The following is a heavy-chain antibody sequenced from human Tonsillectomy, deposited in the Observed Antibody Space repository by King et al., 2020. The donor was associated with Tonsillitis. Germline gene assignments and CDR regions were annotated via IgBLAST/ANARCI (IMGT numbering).Heavy chain of an antibody. D-gene: IGHD3-3*01. CDR1: GFTFSSYG. Sequence: QLVQSGGGVVQPGRSMRLSSAASGFTFSSYGMHWVRQAPGKGLEWVAVISYDGTNKYYADSVKGRFTISRDNSKNTLYLQMNSLRAEDTAVYYCAKADDFWSGYYYYYMDVWGKGTTVTVSS. CDR2: ISYDGTNK. CDR3: AKADDFWSGYYYYYMDV. V-gene: IGHV3-30*18. J-gene: IGHJ6*03.